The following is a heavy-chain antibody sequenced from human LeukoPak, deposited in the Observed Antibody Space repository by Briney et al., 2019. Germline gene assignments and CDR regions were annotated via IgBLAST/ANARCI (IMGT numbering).Heavy chain of an antibody. V-gene: IGHV4-4*07. J-gene: IGHJ6*03. CDR2: IYTSGST. CDR1: GGSISSYY. CDR3: AKKGSTPYYYYMDV. Sequence: SETLSLTCTVSGGSISSYYWSWIRQPVGKGLEWIGRIYTSGSTNYNPSLKSRVTMSVDTSKNQFSLKLSSVTAADTAVYYCAKKGSTPYYYYMDVWGKGTTVTVSS.